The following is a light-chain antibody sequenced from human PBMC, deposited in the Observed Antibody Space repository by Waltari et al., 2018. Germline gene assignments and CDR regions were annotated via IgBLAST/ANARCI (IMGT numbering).Light chain of an antibody. J-gene: IGKJ4*01. Sequence: EIVMTQSPATLSVSQGERATLSCRASQSVSNKLAWYPQKPGQAPRLLIFGASTRATGIPARCRGSGYGTEFTLTISSLQSEDFAVYYCQQCDTWPLTFGGGTKVEIK. CDR3: QQCDTWPLT. CDR2: GAS. CDR1: QSVSNK. V-gene: IGKV3-15*01.